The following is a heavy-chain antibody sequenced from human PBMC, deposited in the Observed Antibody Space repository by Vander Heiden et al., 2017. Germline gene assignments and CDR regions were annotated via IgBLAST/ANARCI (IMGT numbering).Heavy chain of an antibody. Sequence: QVQLVESGGGVVQPGRSLRLSCAASGFNFSSYGMHWVRQAPGKGLEWVAVISYDGSNKYYADSVKGRFTISRDNSKNTLYLQMNSLRAEDTAVYYCAKEAGAAAGPPGAEYFQHWGQGTLVTVSS. CDR3: AKEAGAAAGPPGAEYFQH. J-gene: IGHJ1*01. CDR2: ISYDGSNK. V-gene: IGHV3-30*18. D-gene: IGHD6-13*01. CDR1: GFNFSSYG.